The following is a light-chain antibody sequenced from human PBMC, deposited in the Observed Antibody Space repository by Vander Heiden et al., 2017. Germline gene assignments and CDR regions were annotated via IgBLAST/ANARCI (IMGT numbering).Light chain of an antibody. V-gene: IGKV1-12*01. CDR2: AAS. CDR3: QQANSLPYT. J-gene: IGKJ2*01. Sequence: DIQMTQSPSSVSASVGDTVTNTCRASRDIGSWLVWYQQKPGEAPNLLIYAASSLQSGVPSRFGGSGSGTDFTLTISSLQPEDSATYYCQQANSLPYTFGQGTKLEI. CDR1: RDIGSW.